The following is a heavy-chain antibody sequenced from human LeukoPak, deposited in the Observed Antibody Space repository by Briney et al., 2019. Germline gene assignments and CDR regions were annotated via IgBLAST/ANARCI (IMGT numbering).Heavy chain of an antibody. CDR1: GITVSSTY. CDR3: ARDYYYDSSGPFLFDP. V-gene: IGHV3-7*01. CDR2: IKQDGSEK. J-gene: IGHJ5*02. D-gene: IGHD3-22*01. Sequence: PGGSLRLSCAAYGITVSSTYMSWDRQAPGKGLEWVANIKQDGSEKYYVDSVKGRFTISRDNAKNSLYLQMNSLRADDTAVYYCARDYYYDSSGPFLFDPWGQGTLVTVSS.